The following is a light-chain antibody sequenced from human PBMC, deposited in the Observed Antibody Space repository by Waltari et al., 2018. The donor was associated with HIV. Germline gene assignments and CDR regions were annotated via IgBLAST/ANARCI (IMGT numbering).Light chain of an antibody. J-gene: IGLJ3*02. CDR1: SDAVGYYNY. CDR2: GVT. V-gene: IGLV2-14*03. CDR3: SSYVGSSTSWL. Sequence: QSALTQPASVSGSPGQSIVISCTGTSDAVGYYNYVSWYQQPPGKVPKLVIYGVTSRPSGVSNRFSGSKSGNTASLTISGLRADDEADYYCSSYVGSSTSWLFGGGTKLTV.